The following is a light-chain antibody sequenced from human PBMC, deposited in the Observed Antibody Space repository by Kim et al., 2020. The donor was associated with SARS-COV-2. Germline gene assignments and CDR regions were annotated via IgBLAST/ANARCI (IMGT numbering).Light chain of an antibody. Sequence: STGESATPSCRASQRVSSNVAWYQQKPGQAPRLLIYGASTRATGIPARFSGSGSGTEFTLTISSLPSEDFAVYYCQQYNNWPPLTFGGGTKLEI. CDR3: QQYNNWPPLT. J-gene: IGKJ4*01. CDR2: GAS. CDR1: QRVSSN. V-gene: IGKV3-15*01.